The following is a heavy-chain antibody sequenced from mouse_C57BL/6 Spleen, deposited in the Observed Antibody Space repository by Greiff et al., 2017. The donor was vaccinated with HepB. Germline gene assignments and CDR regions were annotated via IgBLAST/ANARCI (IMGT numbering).Heavy chain of an antibody. CDR2: IDPENGDT. CDR1: GFNIKDDY. D-gene: IGHD1-1*01. V-gene: IGHV14-4*01. Sequence: EVQLQESGAELVRPGASVKLSCTASGFNIKDDYMHWVKQRPEQGLEWIGWIDPENGDTEYASKFQGKATITADTSSNTAYLQLSSLTSEDTAVYYCTTGASYGRRDWGQGTTLTVSS. CDR3: TTGASYGRRD. J-gene: IGHJ2*01.